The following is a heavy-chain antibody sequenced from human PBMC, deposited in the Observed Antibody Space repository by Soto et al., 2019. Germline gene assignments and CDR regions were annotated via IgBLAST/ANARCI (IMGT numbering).Heavy chain of an antibody. CDR2: IWYDGSNK. D-gene: IGHD6-6*01. Sequence: HPGGSLRLSCAASGFPFSSYGMHWVRQAPGKGLEWVAVIWYDGSNKYYADSVKGRFTISRDNSKNTLYLQMNSLRAEDTAVYYCAREGIAARRGFDYWGQGTLVTVSS. V-gene: IGHV3-33*01. J-gene: IGHJ4*02. CDR3: AREGIAARRGFDY. CDR1: GFPFSSYG.